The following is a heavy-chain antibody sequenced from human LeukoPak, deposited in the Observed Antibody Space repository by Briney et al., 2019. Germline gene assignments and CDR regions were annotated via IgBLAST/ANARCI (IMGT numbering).Heavy chain of an antibody. D-gene: IGHD4-23*01. CDR3: ARDYGGVMFDS. CDR1: GFTFSRFE. CDR2: VSGSGSTK. Sequence: PGGSLRLSCAASGFTFSRFEMNWVRQGPGKGLEWVSYVSGSGSTKYYAETAKGRFTISRDNGKNSLYLQMNSLRAEDTAVYYCARDYGGVMFDSWGQGILVTVSS. J-gene: IGHJ4*02. V-gene: IGHV3-48*03.